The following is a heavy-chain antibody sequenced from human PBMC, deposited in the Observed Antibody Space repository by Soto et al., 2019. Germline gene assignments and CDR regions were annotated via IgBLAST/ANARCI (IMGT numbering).Heavy chain of an antibody. CDR1: GGSISSGGYY. D-gene: IGHD4-17*01. J-gene: IGHJ6*02. CDR3: ARDYGDYLGDYYYYGMDV. Sequence: QVQLQESGPGLVKPSQTLSLTCTVSGGSISSGGYYWSWIRQHPGKGLEWLGYIYYSGSTYYNPYLKRRVTISVDTSKNQFSQKLSSVTAADTAVYYCARDYGDYLGDYYYYGMDVWGQGTTVTVSS. V-gene: IGHV4-31*03. CDR2: IYYSGST.